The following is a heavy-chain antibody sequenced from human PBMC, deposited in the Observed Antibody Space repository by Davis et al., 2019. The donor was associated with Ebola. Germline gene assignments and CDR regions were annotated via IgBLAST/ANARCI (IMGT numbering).Heavy chain of an antibody. Sequence: GESLKISCAASGFTFSSYGMHWVRQAPGKGLEWVAVIWYDGSNKYYADSVKGRFTISRDNSKNTLYLQMNSLRAEDTAVYYCAVLAAAGIGYWGQGTLVTVSS. CDR3: AVLAAAGIGY. CDR2: IWYDGSNK. CDR1: GFTFSSYG. J-gene: IGHJ4*02. V-gene: IGHV3-33*01. D-gene: IGHD6-13*01.